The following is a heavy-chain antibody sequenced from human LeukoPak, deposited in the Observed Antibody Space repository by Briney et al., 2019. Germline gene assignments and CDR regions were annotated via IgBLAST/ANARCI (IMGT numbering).Heavy chain of an antibody. J-gene: IGHJ6*02. Sequence: SETLSLTCTVSGGSISSHYWSWIRQPPGKGLEWIGYIYYSGSTNYNPSLKSRVTISVDTSKNQFSLKLSSVTAADTAVYYCARFQAAAGTHYYYYYGMDVWGQGTTVTVSS. D-gene: IGHD6-13*01. CDR2: IYYSGST. CDR3: ARFQAAAGTHYYYYYGMDV. V-gene: IGHV4-59*11. CDR1: GGSISSHY.